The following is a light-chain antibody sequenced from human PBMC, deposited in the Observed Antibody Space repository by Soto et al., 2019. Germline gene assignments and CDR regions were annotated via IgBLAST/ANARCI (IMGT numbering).Light chain of an antibody. CDR2: GAS. CDR3: QQYGDSPPT. J-gene: IGKJ5*01. V-gene: IGKV3-20*01. CDR1: QSVSSNY. Sequence: VLTQSPGTLSLSPGERATLSCRASQSVSSNYLAWYQQKPGQAPRLLIFGASTRATGIPDRFSGSGSETDFTLTISRLEPEDFAVYHCQQYGDSPPTFGQGTRLEI.